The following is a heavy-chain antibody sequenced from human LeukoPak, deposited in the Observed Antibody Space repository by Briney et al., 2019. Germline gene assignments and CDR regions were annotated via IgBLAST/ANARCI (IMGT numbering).Heavy chain of an antibody. CDR3: AASLPNIVVVPAAKGPFGS. CDR1: GFTFSNHA. V-gene: IGHV3-23*01. D-gene: IGHD2-2*01. J-gene: IGHJ5*02. CDR2: LSGTGGST. Sequence: GGSLRLSCAASGFTFSNHAMSWVRQAPGKGLEWVSTLSGTGGSTYYADSVKGRFTISRDNSKNTLYLQVSSLRAEDTAVYYCAASLPNIVVVPAAKGPFGSWGQGTLVTVSS.